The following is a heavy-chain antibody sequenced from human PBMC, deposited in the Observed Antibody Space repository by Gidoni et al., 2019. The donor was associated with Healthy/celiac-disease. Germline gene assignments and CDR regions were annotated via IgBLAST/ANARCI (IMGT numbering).Heavy chain of an antibody. Sequence: QVQLVESGGGLVKPGGSLRLSCAASGFPFSDYYMSWIRQAPGKGLEWVSYISSSSSYTNYADSVKGRFTISRDNAKNSLYLQMNSLRAEDTAVYYCARDRGRGLYYFDYWGQGTLVTVSS. J-gene: IGHJ4*02. CDR2: ISSSSSYT. CDR3: ARDRGRGLYYFDY. CDR1: GFPFSDYY. D-gene: IGHD3-10*01. V-gene: IGHV3-11*05.